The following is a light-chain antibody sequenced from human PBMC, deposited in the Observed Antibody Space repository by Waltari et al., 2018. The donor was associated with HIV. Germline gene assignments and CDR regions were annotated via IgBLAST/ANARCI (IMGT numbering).Light chain of an antibody. Sequence: SYELTQPPPVSVSPGQTARITCPGDALPKQYAYWYQQKAGQAPVLVIYKDSERPSGIPERFSGSSSGTTVTLTISGVQAEDEADYYCESADSSLWVFGGGTKLTVL. CDR1: ALPKQY. CDR3: ESADSSLWV. J-gene: IGLJ3*02. V-gene: IGLV3-25*03. CDR2: KDS.